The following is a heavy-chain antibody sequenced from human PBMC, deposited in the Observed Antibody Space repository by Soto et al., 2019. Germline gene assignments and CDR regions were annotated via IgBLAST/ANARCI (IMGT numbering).Heavy chain of an antibody. CDR3: ARTPPYSSSWLDY. J-gene: IGHJ4*02. D-gene: IGHD6-13*01. CDR1: GGCVSSYY. V-gene: IGHV4-59*02. Sequence: XGSLALTCTVCGGCVSSYYWSWIRQPPGKGLEWIGYIYYSGSTNYNPSLKSRVTISVDTSKNQFSLKLSSVTAADTAVYYCARTPPYSSSWLDYSGQGTLVTVSS. CDR2: IYYSGST.